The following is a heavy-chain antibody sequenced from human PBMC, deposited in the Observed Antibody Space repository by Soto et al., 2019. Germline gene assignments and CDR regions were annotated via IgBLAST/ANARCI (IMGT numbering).Heavy chain of an antibody. D-gene: IGHD2-15*01. Sequence: GASVKVSCKASGYTFTSYDINWVRQATGQGLEWMGWMSPNSGNTGYAQKFQGRVTMTRNTSISTAYMELSSLRSEDTAVYYCARGRGYCSGGSCEKYNWFDPWGQGTLVTVS. CDR3: ARGRGYCSGGSCEKYNWFDP. CDR1: GYTFTSYD. CDR2: MSPNSGNT. V-gene: IGHV1-8*01. J-gene: IGHJ5*02.